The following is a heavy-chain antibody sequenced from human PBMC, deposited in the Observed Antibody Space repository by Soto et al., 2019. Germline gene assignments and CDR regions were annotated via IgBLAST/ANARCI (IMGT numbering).Heavy chain of an antibody. CDR3: ARARLIGP. Sequence: PGGSLRLCCAAFGFTFGNYWMGWVRQARGKGPEWVANIKKDGSERKYVDSMKGRFTISRDNAENSPDLQMNSLRVEDTGVYYCARARLIGPCGQGTLVTVSS. D-gene: IGHD2-15*01. J-gene: IGHJ5*02. CDR2: IKKDGSER. CDR1: GFTFGNYW. V-gene: IGHV3-7*04.